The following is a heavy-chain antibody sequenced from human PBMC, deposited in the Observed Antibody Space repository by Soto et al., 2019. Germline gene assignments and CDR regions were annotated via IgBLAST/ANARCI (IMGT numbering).Heavy chain of an antibody. CDR1: GFTFSTFV. CDR2: ITGSGGST. J-gene: IGHJ4*02. V-gene: IGHV3-23*01. CDR3: AKHTAMADFDY. Sequence: PGGSLRLSCAASGFTFSTFVMTWVRQVPGEGLEWISSITGSGGSTYYADSVKGRFTISRDNSKNTLYLQMNSLRAEDTAVYYCAKHTAMADFDYWGQGTLVTVSS. D-gene: IGHD5-18*01.